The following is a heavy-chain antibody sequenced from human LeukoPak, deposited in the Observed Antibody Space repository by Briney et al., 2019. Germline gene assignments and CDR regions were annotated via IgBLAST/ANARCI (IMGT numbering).Heavy chain of an antibody. J-gene: IGHJ4*02. CDR1: GYTFTSYY. CDR2: INPSGGST. CDR3: ARERAGGYFDY. V-gene: IGHV1-46*01. D-gene: IGHD6-13*01. Sequence: GASVKVSCKASGYTFTSYYIHWVRQAPGQGLEWMGIINPSGGSTSYAQKFQGRVTMTRDTSTSTVYMEVSSLRSEDTAMYFCARERAGGYFDYWGQGTLVVVSS.